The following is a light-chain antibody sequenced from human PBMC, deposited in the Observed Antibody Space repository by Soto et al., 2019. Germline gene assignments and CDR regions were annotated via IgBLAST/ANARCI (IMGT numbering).Light chain of an antibody. Sequence: DIQMTQSPSTLSASVGDRVTITCRASQSISSWLAWYQQKPGKAPKLLIYKASSLESGVPSRFSGSGSGTEFTLTISSLQPEDIATYYCQQYDNLPTWTFGQGTKVDI. CDR1: QSISSW. V-gene: IGKV1-5*03. J-gene: IGKJ1*01. CDR3: QQYDNLPTWT. CDR2: KAS.